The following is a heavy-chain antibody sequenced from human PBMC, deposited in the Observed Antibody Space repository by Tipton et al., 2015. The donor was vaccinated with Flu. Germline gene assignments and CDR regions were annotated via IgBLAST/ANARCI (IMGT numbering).Heavy chain of an antibody. Sequence: TLSLTCSVSGGSISPYYWSWIRQPPGKGLEWIGYVYYSGTTNYNPSLKSRVTISVDTSKNQFSLNLSSVTAADTAVYYCARHTADSVRGVIDYWGQGTLVTVSS. D-gene: IGHD3-10*02. J-gene: IGHJ4*02. CDR2: VYYSGTT. V-gene: IGHV4-59*08. CDR3: ARHTADSVRGVIDY. CDR1: GGSISPYY.